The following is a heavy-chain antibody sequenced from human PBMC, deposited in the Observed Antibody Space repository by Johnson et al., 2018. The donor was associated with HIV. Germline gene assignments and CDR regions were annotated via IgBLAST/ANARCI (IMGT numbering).Heavy chain of an antibody. Sequence: QVQLVESGGGLVKPGGSLRLSCAASGFTFSDYYMSWIRQAPGKGLEWVSYISSSGSTIYYADSVKGRFTISRDNSKDTLFLQMNSLRAEDTALYYCAKETHYITPKDWDAFDIWGQGTMVTVSS. CDR3: AKETHYITPKDWDAFDI. CDR2: ISSSGSTI. J-gene: IGHJ3*02. CDR1: GFTFSDYY. V-gene: IGHV3-11*01. D-gene: IGHD3/OR15-3a*01.